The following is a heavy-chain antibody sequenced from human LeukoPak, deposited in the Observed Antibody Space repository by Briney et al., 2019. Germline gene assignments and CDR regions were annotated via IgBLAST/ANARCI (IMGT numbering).Heavy chain of an antibody. CDR3: ARVEDYDILTGFDY. J-gene: IGHJ4*02. V-gene: IGHV3-7*01. CDR1: GFAFSSYS. D-gene: IGHD3-9*01. CDR2: IKQDGSEK. Sequence: GGSLRLSCAASGFAFSSYSMNWVRQAPGKGLEWVANIKQDGSEKYYVDSVKGRFTISRDNAKNSLYLQMNSLRAEDTAVYYCARVEDYDILTGFDYWGQGTLVTVSS.